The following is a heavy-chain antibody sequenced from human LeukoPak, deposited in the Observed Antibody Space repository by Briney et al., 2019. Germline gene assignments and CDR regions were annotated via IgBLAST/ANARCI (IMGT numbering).Heavy chain of an antibody. V-gene: IGHV1-69*13. D-gene: IGHD3-9*01. J-gene: IGHJ3*02. CDR2: IIPVFGTA. CDR1: GGTFSSYA. CDR3: ARDDDSLSAFDI. Sequence: SVKVSCKASGGTFSSYAISWVRQAPGQGLEWMGGIIPVFGTANYAQKFQGRVTITADESTSTAYMELSSLRSEDTAVYYCARDDDSLSAFDIWGQGTMVTVSS.